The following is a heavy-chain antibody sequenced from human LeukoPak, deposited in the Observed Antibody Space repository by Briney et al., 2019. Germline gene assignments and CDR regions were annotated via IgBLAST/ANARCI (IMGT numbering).Heavy chain of an antibody. CDR2: ISSSGSTK. CDR1: GFTFSDYY. D-gene: IGHD3-22*01. V-gene: IGHV3-11*01. CDR3: ARSPNYYDSSGYYEF. J-gene: IGHJ4*02. Sequence: GGSLRLSCAASGFTFSDYYMSWIRQAPGKGLEWVSYISSSGSTKYYADSVKGRFTISRDNAKNSLYLQMNSLRAEDTAVYYCARSPNYYDSSGYYEFWGQGTLVTVSS.